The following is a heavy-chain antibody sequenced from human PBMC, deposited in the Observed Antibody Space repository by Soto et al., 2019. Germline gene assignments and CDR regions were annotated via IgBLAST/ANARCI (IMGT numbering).Heavy chain of an antibody. J-gene: IGHJ5*02. V-gene: IGHV1-3*01. CDR1: GYTFTSYA. Sequence: ASVKVSFKASGYTFTSYAMHWVRQAPGQRLEWMGWINAGNGNTKYSQKFQGRVTITRDTSASTAYMELSSLRSEDTAVYYCARVDGVVVAATPGCWFDPWGQGTLVTVSS. CDR2: INAGNGNT. D-gene: IGHD2-15*01. CDR3: ARVDGVVVAATPGCWFDP.